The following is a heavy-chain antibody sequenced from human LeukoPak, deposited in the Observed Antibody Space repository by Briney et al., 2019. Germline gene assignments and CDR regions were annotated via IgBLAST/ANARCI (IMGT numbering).Heavy chain of an antibody. CDR1: GFTFNSYP. Sequence: GGSLRLSCAASGFTFNSYPMHWVRQAPGKGLEWLAVISYDGYTTLHADSVKGRFTISRDDSRDTLYLQMNSLKSEDTAVYYCARDPRRGSPDYFDYWGQGTLVTVST. D-gene: IGHD3-16*01. CDR3: ARDPRRGSPDYFDY. V-gene: IGHV3-30*04. J-gene: IGHJ4*02. CDR2: ISYDGYTT.